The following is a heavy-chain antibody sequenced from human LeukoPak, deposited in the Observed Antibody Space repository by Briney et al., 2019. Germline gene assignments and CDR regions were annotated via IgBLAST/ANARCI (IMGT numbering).Heavy chain of an antibody. CDR2: IYYSGST. J-gene: IGHJ6*02. Sequence: SETLSLTCTVSGGSISSYYWSWIRQPPGKGLEWIGYIYYSGSTNYNPSLKGRVTISVDTSKNQFSLKLSSVTAADTAVYYCARDPNYYGSGSYGYGMDVWGQGTTVTVSS. D-gene: IGHD3-10*01. CDR1: GGSISSYY. CDR3: ARDPNYYGSGSYGYGMDV. V-gene: IGHV4-59*01.